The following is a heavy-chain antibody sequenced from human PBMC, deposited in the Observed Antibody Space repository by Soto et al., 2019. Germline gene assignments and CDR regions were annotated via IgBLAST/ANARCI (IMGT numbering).Heavy chain of an antibody. CDR1: GFTFSNYW. Sequence: GGSLRLSCAASGFTFSNYWMHWVRQAPGKGLVWVSRINSDGSSASYADSVTGRFTISRDNAKNTLYLQMNSLRAEDTAVYYCSRDTLELLYYFDYWGPGTLVTVSS. CDR2: INSDGSSA. J-gene: IGHJ4*02. V-gene: IGHV3-74*01. D-gene: IGHD1-7*01. CDR3: SRDTLELLYYFDY.